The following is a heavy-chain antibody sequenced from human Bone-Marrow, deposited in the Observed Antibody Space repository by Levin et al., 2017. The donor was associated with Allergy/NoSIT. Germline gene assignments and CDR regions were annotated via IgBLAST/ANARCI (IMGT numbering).Heavy chain of an antibody. D-gene: IGHD5-18*01. J-gene: IGHJ4*02. Sequence: LSLTCAASGFTFSSYGMHWVRQAPGKGLEWVAVISYDGSNKYYADSVKGRFTISRDNSKNTLYLQMNSLRAEDTAVYYCAKQLHGGTAMVLPGSDYWGQGTLVTVSS. CDR1: GFTFSSYG. CDR2: ISYDGSNK. V-gene: IGHV3-30*18. CDR3: AKQLHGGTAMVLPGSDY.